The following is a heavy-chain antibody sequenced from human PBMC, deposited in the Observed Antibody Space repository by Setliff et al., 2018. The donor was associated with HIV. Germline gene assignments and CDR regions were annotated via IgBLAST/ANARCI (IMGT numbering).Heavy chain of an antibody. Sequence: KPSETLSLTCAVYGGSFSGYYWSWIRQPPGKGLEWIGEINHSGSTNYNPSLKSRVTISVDTSKNQFSLKLSSVTAADTAVYYCARAVVAYHNWGQGTLVTVSS. CDR3: ARAVVAYHN. V-gene: IGHV4-34*01. CDR2: INHSGST. CDR1: GGSFSGYY. J-gene: IGHJ4*02. D-gene: IGHD2-2*01.